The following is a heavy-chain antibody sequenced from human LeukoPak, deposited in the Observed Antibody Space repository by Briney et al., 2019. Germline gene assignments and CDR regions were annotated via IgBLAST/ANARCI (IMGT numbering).Heavy chain of an antibody. Sequence: PSETLSLTCTVSGGSINTRTSSWAWIRQTPGKGLEWFGSIYYSGSTFYNPSLKSRLTISVDTSKNQFSLRLSSVTAADTAVFYCARRGGVYFDNTGYYYFDYWGQGTLVTVSS. CDR2: IYYSGST. CDR3: ARRGGVYFDNTGYYYFDY. J-gene: IGHJ4*02. D-gene: IGHD3-22*01. V-gene: IGHV4-39*01. CDR1: GGSINTRTSS.